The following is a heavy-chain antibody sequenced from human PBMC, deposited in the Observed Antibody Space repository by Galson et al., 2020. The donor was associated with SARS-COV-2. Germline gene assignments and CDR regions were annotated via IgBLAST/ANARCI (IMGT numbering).Heavy chain of an antibody. CDR1: GFTFSSYE. V-gene: IGHV3-48*03. J-gene: IGHJ6*02. Sequence: GGSLRLSCAASGFTFSSYEMNWVRQAPGKGLEWVSYISSSGSTIYYADSVKGRFTISRDNAKNSLYLQMNSLRAEDTAVYYCASRPVGATPRYDYYYGMDVWGQGTTVTVSS. D-gene: IGHD1-26*01. CDR3: ASRPVGATPRYDYYYGMDV. CDR2: ISSSGSTI.